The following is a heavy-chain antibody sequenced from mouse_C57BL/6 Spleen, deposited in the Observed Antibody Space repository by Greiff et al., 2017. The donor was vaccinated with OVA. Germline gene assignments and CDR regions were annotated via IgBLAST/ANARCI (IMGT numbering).Heavy chain of an antibody. CDR1: GFSFNTYA. Sequence: EVQLQQSGGGLVQPKGSLKLSCAASGFSFNTYAMNWVRQAPGKGLEWVARIRSKSNNYATYYADSVKDRFTISRDDSESMLYLQMNNLKTEDTAMYYSVRHQRGGYFDYWGQGTTLTVSS. CDR2: IRSKSNNYAT. J-gene: IGHJ2*01. CDR3: VRHQRGGYFDY. V-gene: IGHV10-1*01.